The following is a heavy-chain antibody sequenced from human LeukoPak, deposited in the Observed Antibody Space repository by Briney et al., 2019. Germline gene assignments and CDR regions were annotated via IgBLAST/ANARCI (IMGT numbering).Heavy chain of an antibody. Sequence: ASVKDSCKASGYTFIGYFIHSVRPAPGQGVEWMGRIDPDSGGTSYTQRFQGRGTMTTDTSISTAYMELRRLTSDDTAVYYCAREYYDSSGRRHAFDIWGQGTMVTVSS. CDR2: IDPDSGGT. V-gene: IGHV1-2*02. D-gene: IGHD3-22*01. J-gene: IGHJ3*02. CDR3: AREYYDSSGRRHAFDI. CDR1: GYTFIGYF.